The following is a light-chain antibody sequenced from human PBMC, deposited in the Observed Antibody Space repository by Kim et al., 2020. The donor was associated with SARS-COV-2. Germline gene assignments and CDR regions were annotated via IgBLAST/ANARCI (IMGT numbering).Light chain of an antibody. CDR2: GKN. V-gene: IGLV3-19*01. CDR3: NSRDISGDHVV. J-gene: IGLJ2*01. CDR1: SLRTYY. Sequence: SSELTQDPVVSVALGQTVRITCQGDSLRTYYASWFQQKPGQAPILVIYGKNNRPSGIPDRFSGSSSGNTASLTVTGAQAVDEADYYCNSRDISGDHVVFGGGTQLTVL.